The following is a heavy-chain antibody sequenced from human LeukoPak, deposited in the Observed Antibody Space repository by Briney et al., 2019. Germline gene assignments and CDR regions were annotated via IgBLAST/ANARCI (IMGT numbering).Heavy chain of an antibody. V-gene: IGHV3-21*01. CDR3: ARNLLYGSGSFAY. CDR2: ITGDSKYR. D-gene: IGHD3-10*01. CDR1: GFRFGGYS. J-gene: IGHJ4*02. Sequence: GGSLRLSCGASGFRFGGYSMNWVRQAPGKGLQWVSLITGDSKYRYYSDYVKGRFTISRDNANNSVYLEMNSLGPEDTAVYYCARNLLYGSGSFAYWGRGTLVTVSS.